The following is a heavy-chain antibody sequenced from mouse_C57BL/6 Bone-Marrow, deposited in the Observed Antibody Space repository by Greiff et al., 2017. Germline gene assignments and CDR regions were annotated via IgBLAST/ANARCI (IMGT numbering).Heavy chain of an antibody. D-gene: IGHD1-1*01. CDR3: ASPFLDYGGSYWYFDV. J-gene: IGHJ1*03. CDR2: IDPSDSET. V-gene: IGHV1-52*01. Sequence: VQLQQPGAELVRPGSSVKLSCKASGYTFTSYWMHWVKQRPIQGLEWIGNIDPSDSETHYNQKFKDKATLTVDKSSSTAYLQLSSLTSEDSAVYYCASPFLDYGGSYWYFDVWGTGTTVTVSS. CDR1: GYTFTSYW.